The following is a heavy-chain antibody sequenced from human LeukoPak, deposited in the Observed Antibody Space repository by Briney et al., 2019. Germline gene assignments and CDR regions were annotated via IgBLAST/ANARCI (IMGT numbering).Heavy chain of an antibody. Sequence: PGGSLRLSCAASGFTVSSNYMSWVRQAPGKGLEWVANIKQDGSEKYYVDSVKGRFTISRDNAKNSLYLQMNSLRAEDTAVYYCARGVAVAVWGQGTLVTVSS. J-gene: IGHJ4*02. CDR1: GFTVSSNY. V-gene: IGHV3-7*01. CDR2: IKQDGSEK. CDR3: ARGVAVAV. D-gene: IGHD6-19*01.